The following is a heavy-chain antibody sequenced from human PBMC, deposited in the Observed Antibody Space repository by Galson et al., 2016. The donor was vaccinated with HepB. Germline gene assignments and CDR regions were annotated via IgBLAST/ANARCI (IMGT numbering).Heavy chain of an antibody. CDR2: VNPLLRIS. D-gene: IGHD3-9*01. J-gene: IGHJ6*02. V-gene: IGHV1-69*10. CDR3: ARRNDILTGYHGDYYYHGMDG. Sequence: SVKVSCKASGGTFSNYAISWVRQAPGQGLEWMGGVNPLLRISNYAQKYQGRVTITADKSATTVYLDLSSLRYEETAVYYCARRNDILTGYHGDYYYHGMDGWGQGTTVTISS. CDR1: GGTFSNYA.